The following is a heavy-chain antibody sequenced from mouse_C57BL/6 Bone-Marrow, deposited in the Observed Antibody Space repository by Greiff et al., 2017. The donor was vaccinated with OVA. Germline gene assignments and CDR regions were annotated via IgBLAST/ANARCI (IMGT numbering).Heavy chain of an antibody. V-gene: IGHV1-15*01. CDR3: TSRLLYSYYFDY. Sequence: VQRVESGAELVRPGASVTLSCKASGYTFTDYEMHWVKQTPVHGLEWIGAIDPETGGTAYNQKFKGKAILTADKSSSTAYMELRSLTSEDSAVYYCTSRLLYSYYFDYWGQGTTLTVSS. D-gene: IGHD2-12*01. CDR2: IDPETGGT. J-gene: IGHJ2*01. CDR1: GYTFTDYE.